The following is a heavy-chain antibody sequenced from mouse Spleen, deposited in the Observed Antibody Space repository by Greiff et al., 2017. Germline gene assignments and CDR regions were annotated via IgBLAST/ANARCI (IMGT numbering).Heavy chain of an antibody. Sequence: QVHVKQSGAELVRPGASVTLSCKASGYTFTDYEMHWVKQTPVHGLEWIGAIDPETGGTAYNQKFKGKAILTADKSSSTAYMELRSLTSEDSAVYYCTRVEGNYPYFDYWGQGTTLTVSS. V-gene: IGHV1-15*01. CDR3: TRVEGNYPYFDY. D-gene: IGHD2-1*01. CDR1: GYTFTDYE. J-gene: IGHJ2*01. CDR2: IDPETGGT.